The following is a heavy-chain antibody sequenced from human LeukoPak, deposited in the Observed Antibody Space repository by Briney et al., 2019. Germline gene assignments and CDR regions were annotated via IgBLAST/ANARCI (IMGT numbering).Heavy chain of an antibody. CDR1: GYGFTSYW. J-gene: IGHJ6*02. D-gene: IGHD2-2*02. CDR2: IFLGDSDT. Sequence: GGLLRFSCRGSGYGFTSYWIGWVRQMPGKGLEWMGIIFLGDSDTRYSPSFQGQVTISADKSISTAYLQWSSLKASDTAMYYCARHRMGYCSSTSCYTRGYYYYGMDVWGQGTTVTVSS. V-gene: IGHV5-51*01. CDR3: ARHRMGYCSSTSCYTRGYYYYGMDV.